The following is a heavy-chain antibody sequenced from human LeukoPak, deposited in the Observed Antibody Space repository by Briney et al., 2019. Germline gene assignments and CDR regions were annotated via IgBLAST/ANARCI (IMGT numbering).Heavy chain of an antibody. J-gene: IGHJ4*02. CDR3: ARAGGYSYGAPFDY. D-gene: IGHD5-18*01. V-gene: IGHV3-21*01. Sequence: GGSLRLSCAASGFTFSSYSTNWVRQAPGKGLEWASSISSSSSYIYYADSVKGRFTISRDNAKNSLYLQMNSLRAEDTAVYYCARAGGYSYGAPFDYWGQGTLVTVSS. CDR1: GFTFSSYS. CDR2: ISSSSSYI.